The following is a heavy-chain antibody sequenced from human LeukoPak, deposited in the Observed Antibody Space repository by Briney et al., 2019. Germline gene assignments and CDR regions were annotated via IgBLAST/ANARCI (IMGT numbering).Heavy chain of an antibody. D-gene: IGHD3-10*01. Sequence: GESLKISCKGSGYSFTSYWIGWVRQMPGKGLEWMGIIYPGDSDTRYSPSFQGQVTISADKSISTAYLQWSSLKASDTAMYYCARTYYYGSGSYYNPGYWGQGTPVTVSS. V-gene: IGHV5-51*01. CDR1: GYSFTSYW. CDR3: ARTYYYGSGSYYNPGY. CDR2: IYPGDSDT. J-gene: IGHJ4*02.